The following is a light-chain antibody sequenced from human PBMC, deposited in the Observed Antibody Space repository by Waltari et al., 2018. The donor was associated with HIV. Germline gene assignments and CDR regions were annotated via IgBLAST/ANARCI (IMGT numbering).Light chain of an antibody. CDR1: SSNIGSDT. CDR2: RNN. CDR3: AAWDDTLNGPV. Sequence: SVLTQPPSASGTPGQSVTISCSGSSSNIGSDTVNWYQHLPGTAPKLLIYRNNARPSGVPDRVSGSKSGTSASLAISGLQSEDEADYYCAAWDDTLNGPVFGGGTKLTVL. J-gene: IGLJ3*02. V-gene: IGLV1-44*01.